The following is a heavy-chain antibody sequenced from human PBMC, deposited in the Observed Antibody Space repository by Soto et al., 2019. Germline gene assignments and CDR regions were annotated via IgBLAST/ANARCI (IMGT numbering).Heavy chain of an antibody. J-gene: IGHJ4*02. D-gene: IGHD5-18*01. Sequence: SCAASGLSFRNYAMHWVRQAPGKGLEWVTMISHNVSIQFYADSVKGRFTISRDDSKNTAYLQMNSLKTEDTAVYYCTRLRAAMVPWFDYWGQGTLVTVSS. CDR3: TRLRAAMVPWFDY. CDR2: ISHNVSIQ. V-gene: IGHV3-30*04. CDR1: GLSFRNYA.